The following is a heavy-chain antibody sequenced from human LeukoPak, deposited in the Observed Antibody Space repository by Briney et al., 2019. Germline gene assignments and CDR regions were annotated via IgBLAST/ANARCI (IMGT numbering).Heavy chain of an antibody. CDR2: IYYSGST. Sequence: SETLSLTCTVSGGSISSSSYYWGWIRQPPGKGLEWIGSIYYSGSTYYNPSLKSRVTISVDTSKDQFSLKLSSVTAADTAVYYCASSNDDFWSGYASFDYWGQGTLVTVSS. D-gene: IGHD3-3*01. CDR1: GGSISSSSYY. CDR3: ASSNDDFWSGYASFDY. V-gene: IGHV4-39*01. J-gene: IGHJ4*02.